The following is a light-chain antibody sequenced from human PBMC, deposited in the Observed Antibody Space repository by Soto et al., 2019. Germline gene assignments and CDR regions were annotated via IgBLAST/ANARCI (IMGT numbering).Light chain of an antibody. CDR2: GAS. J-gene: IGKJ4*01. Sequence: ETVLTQSPDTLSLSAWERATLSCRASQSVTSDYFSWYQQKAGQAPRLLNDGASSRATGIPERCCGSGAGKDFSLTISRLEPEDSAFYYCQQYGSSATFGGGTKVDIK. CDR1: QSVTSDY. V-gene: IGKV3-20*01. CDR3: QQYGSSAT.